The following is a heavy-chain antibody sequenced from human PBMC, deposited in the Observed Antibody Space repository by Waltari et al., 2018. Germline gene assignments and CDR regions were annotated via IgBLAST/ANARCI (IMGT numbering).Heavy chain of an antibody. D-gene: IGHD2-21*01. J-gene: IGHJ4*02. V-gene: IGHV4-39*01. CDR2: VFYTGIT. CDR1: GGSISSSDCY. Sequence: LRLQESGPGLVKPSETLSLTCTVSGGSISSSDCYWGWIRQPPGKGLESVGSVFYTGITANNPSLKSRVTISVDTSKNQCSLRLSSVTAADTAVYYCARLTILGTEWGQGTLVTVSS. CDR3: ARLTILGTE.